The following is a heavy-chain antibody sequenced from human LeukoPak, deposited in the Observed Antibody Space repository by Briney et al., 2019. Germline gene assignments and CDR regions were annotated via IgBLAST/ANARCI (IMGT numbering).Heavy chain of an antibody. D-gene: IGHD6-6*01. V-gene: IGHV3-23*01. Sequence: PGGSLRLSCAASGFTFSSYAMSWVRQAPGKGLEWVSAISGSGGSTYYADSVKGRFTISRDNSKNTLYVQMNSLRDEDTAVYYCAKDSIAARKADYWGQGTLVTVSS. CDR2: ISGSGGST. J-gene: IGHJ4*02. CDR3: AKDSIAARKADY. CDR1: GFTFSSYA.